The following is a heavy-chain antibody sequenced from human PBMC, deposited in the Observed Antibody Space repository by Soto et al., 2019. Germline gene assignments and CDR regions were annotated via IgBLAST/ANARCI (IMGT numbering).Heavy chain of an antibody. Sequence: LSLTCAASGFTFSSYAMSWVRQAPGKGLEWVSAISGSGGSTYYADSVKGRFTISRDNSKNTLYLQMNSLRAEDTAVYYCAKDWLNNVYYDTSPIWGQGTMVT. CDR2: ISGSGGST. D-gene: IGHD3-22*01. CDR3: AKDWLNNVYYDTSPI. CDR1: GFTFSSYA. V-gene: IGHV3-23*01. J-gene: IGHJ3*02.